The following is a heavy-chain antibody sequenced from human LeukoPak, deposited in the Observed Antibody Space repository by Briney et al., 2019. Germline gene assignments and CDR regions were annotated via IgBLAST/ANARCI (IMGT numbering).Heavy chain of an antibody. J-gene: IGHJ4*02. CDR2: LNSRGNDK. CDR1: GFTFSRFS. Sequence: GGSLRLSCAASGFTFSRFSMNWVRQAPGKGLEWISSLNSRGNDKYYAVSVKGRFTISRDNTKNSLSLQMNSLRAEDTAVYYCAREGSIVPHQDLDSWGQGTLVTVSS. CDR3: AREGSIVPHQDLDS. V-gene: IGHV3-21*01. D-gene: IGHD2-8*01.